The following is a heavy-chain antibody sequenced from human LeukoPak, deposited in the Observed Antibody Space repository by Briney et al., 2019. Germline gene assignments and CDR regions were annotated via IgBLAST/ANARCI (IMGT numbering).Heavy chain of an antibody. CDR1: GGSFSGYY. V-gene: IGHV4-34*01. CDR2: INHSGST. D-gene: IGHD4-17*01. J-gene: IGHJ5*02. CDR3: ARDLVDLRLRWFDP. Sequence: SETLSLTCAVYGGSFSGYYWSWIRQPPGKGLEWIGEINHSGSTNYNPSLKSRVTISVDTSKNQFSLKLSSVTAADTAVYYCARDLVDLRLRWFDPWGQGTLVTVSS.